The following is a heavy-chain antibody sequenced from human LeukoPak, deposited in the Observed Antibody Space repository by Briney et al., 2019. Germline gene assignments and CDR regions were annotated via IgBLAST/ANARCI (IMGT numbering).Heavy chain of an antibody. D-gene: IGHD4-17*01. J-gene: IGHJ6*02. Sequence: GASVKVSCTASGYTFTSYDINWVRQATGQGLEWMGWMNPNSGNTGYAQKFQGRVTMTRNTSISTAYMELSSLRSEDTAVYYCARWLEVTNYYYYGMDVWGQGTTVTVSS. CDR1: GYTFTSYD. CDR2: MNPNSGNT. V-gene: IGHV1-8*01. CDR3: ARWLEVTNYYYYGMDV.